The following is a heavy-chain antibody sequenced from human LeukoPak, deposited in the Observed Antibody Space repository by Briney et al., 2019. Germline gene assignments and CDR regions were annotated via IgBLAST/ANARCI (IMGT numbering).Heavy chain of an antibody. CDR2: ISYDGSNK. V-gene: IGHV3-30*18. CDR1: GFTFSSYG. D-gene: IGHD4/OR15-4a*01. Sequence: GSLRLSCAASGFTFSSYGMHWVRQAPGKGLEWVAVISYDGSNKYYADSVKGRFTISRDNSKNTLYLQMNSLRAEDTAVYYCAKDDYYPNWGQGTLVTVSS. J-gene: IGHJ4*02. CDR3: AKDDYYPN.